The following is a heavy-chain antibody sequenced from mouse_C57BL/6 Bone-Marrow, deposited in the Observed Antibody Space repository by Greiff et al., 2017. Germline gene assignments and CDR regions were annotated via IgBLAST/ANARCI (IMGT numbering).Heavy chain of an antibody. CDR2: IDPENGDT. J-gene: IGHJ3*01. D-gene: IGHD2-1*01. CDR1: GFNIKDDY. V-gene: IGHV14-4*01. CDR3: TNYGNYPWFAY. Sequence: VHVKQSGAELVRPGASVKLSCTASGFNIKDDYMPWVKQRPEQGLEWIGWIDPENGDTEYASKFQGKATITADTSSNTAYLQLSSLTSEDTAVYYCTNYGNYPWFAYWGQGTLVTVSA.